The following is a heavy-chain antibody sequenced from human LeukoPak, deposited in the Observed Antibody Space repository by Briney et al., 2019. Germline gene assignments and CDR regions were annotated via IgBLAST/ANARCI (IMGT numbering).Heavy chain of an antibody. D-gene: IGHD3-22*01. CDR3: ARDYSSGYYYYYYYYGMDV. CDR1: GYTFTSYG. J-gene: IGHJ6*02. V-gene: IGHV1-18*01. Sequence: ASVKVTCKASGYTFTSYGISWVRQAPGQGLEGMGWISAYNGNTNYAQKLQGRVTMTTDTSTSTAYMELRSLRYDDTAVYYCARDYSSGYYYYYYYYGMDVWGQGTTVTVSS. CDR2: ISAYNGNT.